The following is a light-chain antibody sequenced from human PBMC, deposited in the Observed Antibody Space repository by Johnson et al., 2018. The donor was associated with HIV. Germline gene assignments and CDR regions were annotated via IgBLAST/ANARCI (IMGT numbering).Light chain of an antibody. CDR1: SSNIGNNY. CDR2: DNN. V-gene: IGLV1-51*01. Sequence: QSVLTQPPSVSAAPGQKVTISCSGSSSNIGNNYVSWYQQLPGTAPKLLIYDNNRRPSGIPDRFSGSQSGTSATLGITGLQTGDEADYYCGTGDSSLRKVFGTGTKVTVL. CDR3: GTGDSSLRKV. J-gene: IGLJ1*01.